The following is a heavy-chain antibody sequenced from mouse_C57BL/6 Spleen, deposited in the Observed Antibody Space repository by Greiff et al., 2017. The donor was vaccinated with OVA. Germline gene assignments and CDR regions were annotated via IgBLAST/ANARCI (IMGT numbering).Heavy chain of an antibody. CDR3: ARKSSYDYYAMDY. D-gene: IGHD1-1*01. CDR2: ISSGSSTI. CDR1: GFTFSDYG. V-gene: IGHV5-17*01. J-gene: IGHJ4*01. Sequence: EVMLVESGGGLVKPGGSLKLSCAASGFTFSDYGMHWVRQAPEKGLEWVAYISSGSSTIYYADTVKGRFTISRDNAKNTLFLQMTSLRSEDTAMYYCARKSSYDYYAMDYWGQGTSVTVSS.